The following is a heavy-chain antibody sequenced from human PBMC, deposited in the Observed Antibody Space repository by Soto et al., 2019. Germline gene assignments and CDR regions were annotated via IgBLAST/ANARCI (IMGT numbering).Heavy chain of an antibody. CDR2: ISYDSTYK. V-gene: IGHV3-30-3*01. D-gene: IGHD1-20*01. Sequence: QVRLVESGGGVVPPGTSLRLSCAASGFPFRSYTVHWVRQAPGKGLEWLALISYDSTYKLYADSVRGRFTISRDNSENTLYLQMNILRAGDTAVYYCTRDSTSIKYDFDTWGQGTLVTVSS. CDR3: TRDSTSIKYDFDT. CDR1: GFPFRSYT. J-gene: IGHJ4*02.